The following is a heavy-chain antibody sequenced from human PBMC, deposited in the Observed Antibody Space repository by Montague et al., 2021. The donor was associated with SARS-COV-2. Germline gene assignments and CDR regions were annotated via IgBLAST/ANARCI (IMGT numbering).Heavy chain of an antibody. V-gene: IGHV6-1*01. CDR1: GDSDGGKEAT. CDR2: TYYRSEWYN. Sequence: CAISGDSDGGKEATWNWIRQTPSRQLRSLGGTYYRSEWYNDYAESVKSRITIDPDTSKHQFSLHLNSVTPEDTAVYYCARIPVGSKYYSDFWSQGTLVTVSS. CDR3: ARIPVGSKYYSDF. D-gene: IGHD2-2*01. J-gene: IGHJ4*02.